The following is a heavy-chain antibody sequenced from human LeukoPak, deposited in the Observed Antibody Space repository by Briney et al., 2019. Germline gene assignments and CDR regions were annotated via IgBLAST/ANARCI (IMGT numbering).Heavy chain of an antibody. V-gene: IGHV1-8*01. J-gene: IGHJ5*02. CDR1: GYTFTTYD. CDR2: MNPNSGNT. CDR3: ARGRGRGHKENWFDP. Sequence: GASVKVSCKASGYTFTTYDINWVRQATGQGIEWIGWMNPNSGNTGYTQKFQGRVTMTRNTSISTAYMELSSLRSEDTAVYYCARGRGRGHKENWFDPWGQGTLVTVSS.